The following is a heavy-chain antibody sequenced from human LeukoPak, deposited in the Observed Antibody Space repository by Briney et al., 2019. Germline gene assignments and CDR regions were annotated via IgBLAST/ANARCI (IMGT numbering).Heavy chain of an antibody. D-gene: IGHD5-18*01. CDR1: GGSISSYY. CDR2: IHYSGST. J-gene: IGHJ6*03. V-gene: IGHV4-59*01. CDR3: ARTTEGGYTYDYFYYYYMDV. Sequence: SETLSLTCTVSGGSISSYYWSWIRQPPGKGLEWIGYIHYSGSTNYNPSLKSRVTISVDTSKNQFSLRRTSVPAADTAVYYCARTTEGGYTYDYFYYYYMDVWGKGTTVTISS.